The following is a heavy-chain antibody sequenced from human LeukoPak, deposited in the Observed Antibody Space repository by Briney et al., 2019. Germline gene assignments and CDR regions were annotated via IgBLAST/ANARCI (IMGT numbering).Heavy chain of an antibody. D-gene: IGHD6-19*01. CDR3: ARVSSGWSLDY. CDR2: IWYDGSNK. V-gene: IGHV3-33*01. J-gene: IGHJ4*02. Sequence: PGRSLRLSCAASGFTFSSYGMHWVRQAPGKGLEWVAVIWYDGSNKYYADSVKGRFTISRDNSKNTLYLQMNSLRAEDTAVYYCARVSSGWSLDYWGQGTLVTVSS. CDR1: GFTFSSYG.